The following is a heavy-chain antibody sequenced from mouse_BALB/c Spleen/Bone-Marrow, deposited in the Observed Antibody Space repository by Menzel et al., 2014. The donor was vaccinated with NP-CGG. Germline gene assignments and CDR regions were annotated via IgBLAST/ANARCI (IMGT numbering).Heavy chain of an antibody. V-gene: IGHV5-17*02. Sequence: EVKLMESGGGSVQPGGSRKLSCAASGFTFSSFGMHWVRQAPEKGLEWVAFISTGSTIIYYADTVKGRFTISRDNPNNTLFLQMTILRSEYTAMYYCARSHFYGNCFDYWGQGTTLTVSS. D-gene: IGHD2-1*01. CDR1: GFTFSSFG. J-gene: IGHJ2*01. CDR3: ARSHFYGNCFDY. CDR2: ISTGSTII.